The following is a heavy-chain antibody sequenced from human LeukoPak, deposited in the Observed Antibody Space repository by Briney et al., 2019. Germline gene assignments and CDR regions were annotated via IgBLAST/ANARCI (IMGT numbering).Heavy chain of an antibody. CDR1: GGSISSGSYY. Sequence: SQTLSLTCTVSGGSISSGSYYWSWIRQPAGKGLEWIGRIYTSGGTDYNPSLKSRVTMSIDTSKNQFSLKGKSVTAADTAVYYCTRGDNFWGQGTLVTVSS. D-gene: IGHD3-16*01. J-gene: IGHJ4*02. CDR2: IYTSGGT. V-gene: IGHV4-61*02. CDR3: TRGDNF.